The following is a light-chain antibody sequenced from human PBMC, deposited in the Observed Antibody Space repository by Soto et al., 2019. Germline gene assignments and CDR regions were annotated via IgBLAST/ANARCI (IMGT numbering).Light chain of an antibody. J-gene: IGKJ3*01. CDR2: GAY. V-gene: IGKV3-20*01. CDR1: HSVSSSY. CDR3: QEYGSSRIS. Sequence: TVLTLSSGTLSLSPGERGRLPCRASHSVSSSYLAWYQKKPGQAPRLLIYGAYSRATGIPDRFSGSGSGTDFTLTISRLEPEDFAVYYCQEYGSSRISFGPGTKVDIK.